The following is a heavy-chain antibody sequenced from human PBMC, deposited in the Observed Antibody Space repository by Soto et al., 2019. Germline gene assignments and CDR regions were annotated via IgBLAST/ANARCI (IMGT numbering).Heavy chain of an antibody. CDR1: GGSVSNKTYY. CDR2: VYYSGTT. Sequence: SETLSLTCSVSGGSVSNKTYYWSWIRQPPGKRLEWIGYVYYSGTTNYNPSLKSRVTISVDLSKNQFSLRLSSVTTADTALYYCARTTAVPNTLRSRHFFDYWGQGTLVTVSS. CDR3: ARTTAVPNTLRSRHFFDY. V-gene: IGHV4-61*01. D-gene: IGHD4-17*01. J-gene: IGHJ4*02.